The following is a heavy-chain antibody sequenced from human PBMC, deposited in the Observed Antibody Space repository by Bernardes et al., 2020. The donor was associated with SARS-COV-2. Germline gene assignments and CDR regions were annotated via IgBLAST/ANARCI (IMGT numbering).Heavy chain of an antibody. Sequence: KVPCKASGYTFTSYGISWVRQAPGQGLEWMGWISAYNGTTNYAQKLQGRVTMTTDTSTSTAYMELRSLRSDDTAVYYCARGDIVVVVAANDAFDIWGQGTMVTGSS. CDR2: ISAYNGTT. J-gene: IGHJ3*02. D-gene: IGHD2-15*01. V-gene: IGHV1-18*01. CDR1: GYTFTSYG. CDR3: ARGDIVVVVAANDAFDI.